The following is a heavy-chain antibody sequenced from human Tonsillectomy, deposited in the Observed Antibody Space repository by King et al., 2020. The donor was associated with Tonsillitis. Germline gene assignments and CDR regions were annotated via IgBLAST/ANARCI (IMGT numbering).Heavy chain of an antibody. CDR2: IYYSGST. V-gene: IGHV4-61*01. Sequence: VQLQESGPGLVKPSETLSLTCTVSGGSVSSGSYYWSWIRQPPGKGLEWIGYIYYSGSTNYNPSLKSRVTISVDTSKNQFSLKLSSVTAADTAVYYCAGDRWWELLRWFDPWGQGTLVTVSS. J-gene: IGHJ5*02. CDR3: AGDRWWELLRWFDP. CDR1: GGSVSSGSYY. D-gene: IGHD1-26*01.